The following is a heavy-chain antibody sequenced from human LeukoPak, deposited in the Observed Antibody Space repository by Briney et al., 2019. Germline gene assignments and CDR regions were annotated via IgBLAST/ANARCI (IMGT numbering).Heavy chain of an antibody. CDR3: ARETTVVTPGRSDVFDI. CDR2: IYYSGST. Sequence: SVTLFLTCTGSGYPSSSHYWNWLPQPPGKGLEWIGYIYYSGSTNYNPSLKSRVTISVDTSKTQFSLMLSSVTAADTAVYYCARETTVVTPGRSDVFDIWGQGTMVTVSS. D-gene: IGHD4-23*01. J-gene: IGHJ3*02. CDR1: GYPSSSHY. V-gene: IGHV4-59*11.